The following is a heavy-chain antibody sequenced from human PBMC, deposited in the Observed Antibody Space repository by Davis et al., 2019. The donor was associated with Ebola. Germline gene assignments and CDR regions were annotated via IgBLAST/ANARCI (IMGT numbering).Heavy chain of an antibody. V-gene: IGHV4-59*01. CDR2: IYYSGST. Sequence: SETLSLTCTVSGGSISSYYWSCIRQPPGKGLEWIGYIYYSGSTNYNPSLKSRVTISVDTSKNQFSLKLSSVTAADTAVYYCASLSPARGAFDIWGQGTMVTVSS. CDR3: ASLSPARGAFDI. CDR1: GGSISSYY. J-gene: IGHJ3*02.